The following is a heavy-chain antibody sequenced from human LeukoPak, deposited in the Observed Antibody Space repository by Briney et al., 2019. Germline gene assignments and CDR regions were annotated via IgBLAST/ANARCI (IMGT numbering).Heavy chain of an antibody. CDR1: GFTFSNYG. D-gene: IGHD3-3*01. Sequence: PGGSLRLSCAASGFTFSNYGMHWVRRAPGKGLEWVAVIWYDGSNKYYADSVKGRFTISRDNSKNTLYLQMNSLRAEDTAVYYCARDLLYDSGYYYGMDVWGQGATVTVSS. CDR2: IWYDGSNK. J-gene: IGHJ6*02. CDR3: ARDLLYDSGYYYGMDV. V-gene: IGHV3-33*01.